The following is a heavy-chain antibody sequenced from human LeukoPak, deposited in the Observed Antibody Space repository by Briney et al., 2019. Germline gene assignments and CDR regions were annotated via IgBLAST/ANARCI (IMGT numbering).Heavy chain of an antibody. V-gene: IGHV3-53*01. CDR1: GFTVSSNY. CDR3: AGASGSYGTPFDY. J-gene: IGHJ4*02. CDR2: IYSGGST. Sequence: PGGSLRLSCAASGFTVSSNYMSWVRQAPGKGLEWVSVIYSGGSTFYADSVKGRFTISRDNSKNTVYLQMNSLRAEDTAVYYCAGASGSYGTPFDYWGQGTLVTVSS. D-gene: IGHD1-26*01.